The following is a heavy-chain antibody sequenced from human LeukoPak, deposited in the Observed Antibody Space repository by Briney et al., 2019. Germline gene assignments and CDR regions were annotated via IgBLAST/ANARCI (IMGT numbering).Heavy chain of an antibody. CDR2: IYTSGSS. CDR3: ARLSRFLEWSNWFDP. D-gene: IGHD3-3*01. CDR1: GASISSYF. J-gene: IGHJ5*02. V-gene: IGHV4-4*07. Sequence: SETLSLTCTVSGASISSYFWSWIRQPAGKGLEWIGRIYTSGSSNYNPSLKSRVTISVDTSKNQFSLKLSSVTAADTAVYYCARLSRFLEWSNWFDPWGQGTLVTVSS.